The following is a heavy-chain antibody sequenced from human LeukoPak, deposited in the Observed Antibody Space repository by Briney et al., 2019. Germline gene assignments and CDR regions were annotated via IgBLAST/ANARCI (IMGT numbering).Heavy chain of an antibody. CDR2: INPSGGST. Sequence: ASVTVSCKASGYTFTSYYMHWVRQAPGQGREWMGIINPSGGSTSYALKFQGRVTMTRDTSTSTVYMELSSLRSEDTAVYYCARVRSGVPAAYWYFDYWGQGTLVTVSS. CDR1: GYTFTSYY. D-gene: IGHD2-2*01. J-gene: IGHJ4*02. CDR3: ARVRSGVPAAYWYFDY. V-gene: IGHV1-46*01.